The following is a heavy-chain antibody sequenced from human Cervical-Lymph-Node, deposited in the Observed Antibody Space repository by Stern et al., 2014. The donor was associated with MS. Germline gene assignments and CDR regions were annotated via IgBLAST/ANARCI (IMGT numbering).Heavy chain of an antibody. J-gene: IGHJ6*02. V-gene: IGHV1-8*01. CDR2: MNPNRGDT. CDR3: ASSTSSAHYYYYGMDV. CDR1: GYTFTSYD. Sequence: QVQLVESGAAVKKPGASVKVSCKASGYTFTSYDINRVRQATGQGLEWMGWMNPNRGDTGYPQKFQGRVTMTRSTSISPAYMELSSLRSEDTAVYYCASSTSSAHYYYYGMDVWGQGTTVTVSS. D-gene: IGHD6-19*01.